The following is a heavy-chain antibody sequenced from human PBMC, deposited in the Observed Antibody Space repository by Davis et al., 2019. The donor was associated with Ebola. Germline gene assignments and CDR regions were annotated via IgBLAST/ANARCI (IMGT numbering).Heavy chain of an antibody. J-gene: IGHJ6*02. CDR3: ARGGGLLRFLEWLSGDYGMDV. V-gene: IGHV3-21*01. Sequence: PGGSLRLSCAASGFTFSSYSMNWVRQAPGKGLEWVSSISSSSSYIYYADSVKGRFIIPRDNAKNSLYLQMNSLRAEDTAVYYCARGGGLLRFLEWLSGDYGMDVWGQGTTVTVSS. CDR2: ISSSSSYI. CDR1: GFTFSSYS. D-gene: IGHD3-3*01.